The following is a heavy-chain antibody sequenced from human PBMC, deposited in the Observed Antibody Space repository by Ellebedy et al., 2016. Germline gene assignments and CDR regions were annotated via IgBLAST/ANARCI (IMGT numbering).Heavy chain of an antibody. V-gene: IGHV1-3*01. CDR3: ARGKGLQLWFIYYCDY. CDR1: GYTFTGYP. CDR2: IDGGSGKT. J-gene: IGHJ4*02. D-gene: IGHD3-10*01. Sequence: ASVKVSXXASGYTFTGYPIHWVRQVPGQRFEWMGWIDGGSGKTKYSEKFQGRVTITRDTSASRVYLDLSSLRPEDTAVYYCARGKGLQLWFIYYCDYWGQGTQVTVSS.